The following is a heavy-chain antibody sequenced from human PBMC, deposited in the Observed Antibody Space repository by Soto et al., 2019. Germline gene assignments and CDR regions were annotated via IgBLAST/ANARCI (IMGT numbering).Heavy chain of an antibody. Sequence: QVQLQQWGAGLLKPSETLSLTCAVYGGSFSGYYWSWIRQPPGKGLEWIGEINHSGSTNYNPSLKSRVTISVDTSKNQFSLKLSSVTAADTAVYYCAIGWIAAAGTTWGYFDYWGQGTLVTVSS. J-gene: IGHJ4*02. D-gene: IGHD6-13*01. V-gene: IGHV4-34*01. CDR3: AIGWIAAAGTTWGYFDY. CDR1: GGSFSGYY. CDR2: INHSGST.